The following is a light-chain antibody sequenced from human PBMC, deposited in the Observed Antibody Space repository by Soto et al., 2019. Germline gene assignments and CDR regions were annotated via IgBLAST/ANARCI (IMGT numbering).Light chain of an antibody. V-gene: IGKV3-11*01. J-gene: IGKJ1*01. CDR1: ESVGSY. CDR2: DTS. Sequence: EVVLTQSPATLSLSPGESATLSCRASESVGSYLAWYQQRPDQAPRLVIYDTSTRATGIADRFSGSGSGTDFTLTISSLEPEDFAVYYCQQGGNRPPRTVGQGTKVDIK. CDR3: QQGGNRPPRT.